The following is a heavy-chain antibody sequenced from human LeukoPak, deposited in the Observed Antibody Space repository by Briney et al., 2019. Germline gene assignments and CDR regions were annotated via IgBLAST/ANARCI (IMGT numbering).Heavy chain of an antibody. D-gene: IGHD3-16*01. J-gene: IGHJ5*02. Sequence: SETLSLTCTVSGGSISSYYWSWIRQPPGQGLEWIGSIYYSGSTSYNPSLKSRVTISVDTSKNQFSLKLSSVTAADTAVHYCERDQMITFGDHDGWFDPWGQGTLVTVSS. CDR3: ERDQMITFGDHDGWFDP. CDR2: IYYSGST. V-gene: IGHV4-59*01. CDR1: GGSISSYY.